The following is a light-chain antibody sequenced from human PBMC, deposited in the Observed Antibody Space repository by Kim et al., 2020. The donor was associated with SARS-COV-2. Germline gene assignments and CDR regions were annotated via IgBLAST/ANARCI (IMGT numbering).Light chain of an antibody. Sequence: VSVSPGQTATMTCSGNDLGDKYASWYQQKTGQSPVLVIYQDTKRPSGIPERFSGSNSGSTATLTISGTQAIDEADYYCQAWDSSVIFGGGTQLTVL. CDR2: QDT. V-gene: IGLV3-1*01. J-gene: IGLJ2*01. CDR1: DLGDKY. CDR3: QAWDSSVI.